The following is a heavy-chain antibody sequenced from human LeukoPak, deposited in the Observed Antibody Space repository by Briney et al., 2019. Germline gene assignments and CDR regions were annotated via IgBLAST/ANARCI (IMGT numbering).Heavy chain of an antibody. J-gene: IGHJ4*02. CDR2: ISSGGGST. V-gene: IGHV3-64*04. CDR1: GLTLRSYA. CDR3: VREGPLYSSTWYGDY. D-gene: IGHD6-13*01. Sequence: GGSLRLSCSASGLTLRSYAIHRVRQAPGKGLEYVSGISSGGGSTYYADSVKGRFTISRDNSKNTLDLQMNSLRVEDTAVYYCVREGPLYSSTWYGDYWGQGTLVTVSS.